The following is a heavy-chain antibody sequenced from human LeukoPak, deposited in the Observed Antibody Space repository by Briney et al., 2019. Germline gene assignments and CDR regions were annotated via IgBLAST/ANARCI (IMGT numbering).Heavy chain of an antibody. CDR3: ARGPYPAVYCFDY. CDR2: ISYDGSNK. V-gene: IGHV3-30*04. CDR1: GFTFSSYA. Sequence: GGSLRLSCAASGFTFSSYAMPWVRQAPGKGLEWVSLISYDGSNKYYADSAKGRFTISRDNSKNTLYLQMNSLRAEDTAVYYCARGPYPAVYCFDYWGQGTLVTVSS. J-gene: IGHJ4*02.